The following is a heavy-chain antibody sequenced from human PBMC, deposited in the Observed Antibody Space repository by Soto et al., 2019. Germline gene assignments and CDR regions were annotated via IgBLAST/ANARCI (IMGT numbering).Heavy chain of an antibody. V-gene: IGHV1-69*06. CDR2: TIPVFNTA. CDR3: ARGVYGSGNYYTGPSAFDI. Sequence: QVQLEQSGAEVKKPGSSVKISCKASGGTLSDHGVSWLRQAPGQGLEWVGGTIPVFNTANYAPKFQGRVTIAEDKSTNIAYMELGSLRSADTAVYYGARGVYGSGNYYTGPSAFDIWGQGTLVIVSS. D-gene: IGHD3-10*01. J-gene: IGHJ3*02. CDR1: GGTLSDHG.